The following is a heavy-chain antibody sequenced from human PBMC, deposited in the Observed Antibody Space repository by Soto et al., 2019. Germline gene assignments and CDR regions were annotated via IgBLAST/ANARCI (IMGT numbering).Heavy chain of an antibody. CDR1: GASISGGDYY. D-gene: IGHD3-22*01. V-gene: IGHV4-30-4*01. J-gene: IGHJ4*02. Sequence: QVQLQESGPGLVKPSQTLSPTCTVSGASISGGDYYWTWIRQPPGKGLEWIGSIYYTGNTYSNPSLESRLSISVDPSNNQFALRLTSVTAPDTAIYYCARATYDSSTYYLDYWGQGTLVTVSS. CDR3: ARATYDSSTYYLDY. CDR2: IYYTGNT.